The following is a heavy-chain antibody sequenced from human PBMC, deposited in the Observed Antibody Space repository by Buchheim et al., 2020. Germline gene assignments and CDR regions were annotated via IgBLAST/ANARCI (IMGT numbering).Heavy chain of an antibody. J-gene: IGHJ4*02. CDR2: INHSGST. D-gene: IGHD3-3*01. CDR1: GGSFSGYY. V-gene: IGHV4-34*01. Sequence: QVQLQQWGAGLLKPSETLSLTCAVYGGSFSGYYWSWIRQPPGKGLEWIGEINHSGSTNYNPSLKSRVTISVDTSKNQFSLQLSSVTAADTAVYYCARVGHYDFWSGYYDYWGQGTL. CDR3: ARVGHYDFWSGYYDY.